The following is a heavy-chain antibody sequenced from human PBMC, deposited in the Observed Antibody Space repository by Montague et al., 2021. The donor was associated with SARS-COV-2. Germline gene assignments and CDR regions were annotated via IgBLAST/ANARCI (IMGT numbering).Heavy chain of an antibody. V-gene: IGHV6-1*01. CDR2: TYHRSKWYN. CDR1: GDSVSSTSGS. J-gene: IGHJ5*02. CDR3: AYHSGSYVWFDP. Sequence: CAISGDSVSSTSGSWNRIRQSPSRGLEWLGRTYHRSKWYNDYATSVKSRIIINPDTSKNQFSLQLNSVTPEDTAVYYCAYHSGSYVWFDPWGQGTLVTVSS. D-gene: IGHD1-26*01.